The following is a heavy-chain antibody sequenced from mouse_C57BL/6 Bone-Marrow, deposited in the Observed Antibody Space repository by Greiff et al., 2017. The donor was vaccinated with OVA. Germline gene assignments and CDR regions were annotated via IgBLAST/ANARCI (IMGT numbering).Heavy chain of an antibody. J-gene: IGHJ3*01. CDR1: GYTFTNYW. CDR3: ARGGSYYGNLFAY. Sequence: VQLQQSGAELVRPGTSVKMSCKASGYTFTNYWIGWAKQRPGHGLEWIGDIYPGGGYTNYNEKFKGKATLTADKSSSTAYMQFSSLTSEDSAIYYCARGGSYYGNLFAYWGQGTLVTVSA. D-gene: IGHD2-10*01. CDR2: IYPGGGYT. V-gene: IGHV1-63*01.